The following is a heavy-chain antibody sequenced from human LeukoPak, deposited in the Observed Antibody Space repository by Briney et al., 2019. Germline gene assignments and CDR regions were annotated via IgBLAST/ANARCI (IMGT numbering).Heavy chain of an antibody. CDR2: IDPDGNT. Sequence: GGSLRLSCAASGFTLSNSWMHWVRQAPGKGLVWVSRIDPDGNTDYADSVKGRFTISRDNAKNTLYLQMNSLRAEDTAVYCCARDVRGPHDFWGQGTLVTVSS. CDR3: ARDVRGPHDF. CDR1: GFTLSNSW. V-gene: IGHV3-74*01. D-gene: IGHD2/OR15-2a*01. J-gene: IGHJ4*02.